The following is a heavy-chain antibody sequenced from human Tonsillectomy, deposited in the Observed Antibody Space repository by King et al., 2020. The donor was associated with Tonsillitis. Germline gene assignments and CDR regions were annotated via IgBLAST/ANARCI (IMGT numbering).Heavy chain of an antibody. V-gene: IGHV4-61*02. CDR3: ASRASTDY. D-gene: IGHD2-21*01. Sequence: QLQESGPGLVKPSQTLSLTCTVSCGSLNSGSYSWGWIRQPAGRGREWIGRMYTSGRANYNPPLKKRATPSVDTAKNQFSLKLSSVTAADTAIYYCASRASTDYWGQGVLVTVSS. J-gene: IGHJ4*02. CDR1: CGSLNSGSYS. CDR2: MYTSGRA.